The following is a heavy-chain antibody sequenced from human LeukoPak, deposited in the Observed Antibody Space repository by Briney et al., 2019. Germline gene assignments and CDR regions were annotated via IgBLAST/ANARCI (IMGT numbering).Heavy chain of an antibody. CDR3: ATAEWPDTSNYYFDY. J-gene: IGHJ4*02. V-gene: IGHV4-39*07. CDR2: IYYSGST. D-gene: IGHD3-3*01. CDR1: GGSISSSSYY. Sequence: SETLSLTCTVSGGSISSSSYYWGWIRQPPGKGLEWIGSIYYSGSTYYNPSLKSRVTISVDTSKNQFSLKLSSVTAADTAVYYCATAEWPDTSNYYFDYWGQGTLVTVSS.